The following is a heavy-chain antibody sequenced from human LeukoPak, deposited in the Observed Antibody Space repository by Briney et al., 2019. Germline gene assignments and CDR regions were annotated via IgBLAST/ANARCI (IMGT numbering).Heavy chain of an antibody. CDR1: GGSFSGYK. Sequence: SETLSLTCAVYGGSFSGYKWSWIRQPPGKGLEWIGSIYYSGSTYYNPSLKSRVTISVDTSKNQFSLKLSSVTAADTAVYYCASRPLYYYDSSGYFYWGQGTLVTVSS. J-gene: IGHJ4*02. CDR2: IYYSGST. CDR3: ASRPLYYYDSSGYFY. V-gene: IGHV4-34*01. D-gene: IGHD3-22*01.